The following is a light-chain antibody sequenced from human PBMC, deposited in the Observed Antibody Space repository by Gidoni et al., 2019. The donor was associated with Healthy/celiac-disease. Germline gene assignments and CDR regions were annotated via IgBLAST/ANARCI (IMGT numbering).Light chain of an antibody. CDR1: KVGDKY. CDR2: QDS. V-gene: IGLV3-1*01. CDR3: QAWDSSTVV. Sequence: SYELTQPPSVSVSPGQTASITCSGDKVGDKYACGYQQKPGHSPVLVIYQDSKRPSGIPVRFSGSNSGNTATLTISGTQAMDEADYYCQAWDSSTVVFGGGTKLTVL. J-gene: IGLJ2*01.